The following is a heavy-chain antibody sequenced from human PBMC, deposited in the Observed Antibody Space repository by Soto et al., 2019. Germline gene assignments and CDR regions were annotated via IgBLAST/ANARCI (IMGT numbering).Heavy chain of an antibody. J-gene: IGHJ4*02. V-gene: IGHV1-8*01. CDR1: GYTFTSYD. CDR2: MNPNSGNT. CDR3: ARGAPSRPYYDFWSGYYAQNKEYYFDY. Sequence: ASVKVSCKASGYTFTSYDINWVRQATGQGLEWMGWMNPNSGNTGYAQKFQGRVTMTRNTSISTAYMELSSLRSEDTAVYYCARGAPSRPYYDFWSGYYAQNKEYYFDYWGQGTLVTVSS. D-gene: IGHD3-3*01.